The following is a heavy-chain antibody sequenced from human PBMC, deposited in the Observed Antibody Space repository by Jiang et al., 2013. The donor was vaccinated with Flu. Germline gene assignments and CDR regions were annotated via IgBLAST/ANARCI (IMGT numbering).Heavy chain of an antibody. Sequence: PGLVKPSETLSLTCTVSGASISSDNYYWGWIRQPPGKGLEWIGSVDYSGTTYFNPSLKSRLTISVDTSRNQFSMNLSSVTAADTAVYYCVRHLKPSAYYFNWFDPWGQGTLVTVSS. J-gene: IGHJ5*02. CDR2: VDYSGTT. CDR1: GASISSDNYY. CDR3: VRHLKPSAYYFNWFDP. V-gene: IGHV4-39*01. D-gene: IGHD2-21*01.